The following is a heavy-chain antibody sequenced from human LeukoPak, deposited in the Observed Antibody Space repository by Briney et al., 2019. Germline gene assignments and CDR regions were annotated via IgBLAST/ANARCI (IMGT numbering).Heavy chain of an antibody. J-gene: IGHJ4*02. V-gene: IGHV3-23*01. Sequence: GGSLRLSCAASGFTFSSCAMSWVRQAPGKGLEWVSAISGSGGSTYYADSVKGRFTISRDNSKNTLYLQMNSLRAEDTAVYYCAKCPSLYYYDSSGYGGGFDYWGQGTLVTVSS. CDR2: ISGSGGST. CDR3: AKCPSLYYYDSSGYGGGFDY. D-gene: IGHD3-22*01. CDR1: GFTFSSCA.